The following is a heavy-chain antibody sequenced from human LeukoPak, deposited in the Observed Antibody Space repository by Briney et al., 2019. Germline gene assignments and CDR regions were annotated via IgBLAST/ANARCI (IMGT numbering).Heavy chain of an antibody. CDR3: ARGTATADY. CDR2: ISSRSSYI. V-gene: IGHV3-21*01. CDR1: GFTFSSYS. D-gene: IGHD5-18*01. Sequence: GGSLRLSCAASGFTFSSYSMNWVRQAPGKGLEWVSSISSRSSYIYYADSVKGRFTISRDNTKNSLYLQMNSLRAEDTAVYYCARGTATADYWGQGTLVTVSS. J-gene: IGHJ4*02.